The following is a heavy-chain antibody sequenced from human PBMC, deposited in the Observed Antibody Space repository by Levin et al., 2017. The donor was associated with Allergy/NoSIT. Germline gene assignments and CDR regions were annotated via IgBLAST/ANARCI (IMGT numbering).Heavy chain of an antibody. J-gene: IGHJ4*02. D-gene: IGHD6-13*01. CDR1: GYTFSSYR. V-gene: IGHV1-18*01. CDR3: ARVISSRIYPLQVDY. Sequence: ASVKVSCKASGYTFSSYRIGWVRQAPGQGLEWMGWISAYSGKRYSAQKFQGRVTMTSERSTMTAYMELRSLQSDDTAVYYCARVISSRIYPLQVDYWGQGTLVTVSS. CDR2: ISAYSGKR.